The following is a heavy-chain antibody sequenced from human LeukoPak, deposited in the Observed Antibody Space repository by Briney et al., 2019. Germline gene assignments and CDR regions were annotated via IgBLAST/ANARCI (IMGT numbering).Heavy chain of an antibody. CDR2: INPNSGGT. J-gene: IGHJ4*02. D-gene: IGHD3-3*01. CDR3: ARDSREANELNFWSGYYYHEDYYFDY. CDR1: GYTFTGYY. Sequence: ASVKVSCKASGYTFTGYYMHWVRQAPGQGLEWMGWINPNSGGTNYAQKFQGRVTMTRDTSISTAYMELSRLRSDDTPVYYCARDSREANELNFWSGYYYHEDYYFDYWGQGTLVTVSS. V-gene: IGHV1-2*02.